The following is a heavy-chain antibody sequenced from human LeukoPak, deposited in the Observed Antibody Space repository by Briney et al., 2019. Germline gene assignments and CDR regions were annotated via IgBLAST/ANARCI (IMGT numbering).Heavy chain of an antibody. CDR1: GGSISCSDYY. CDR3: ARHVPYYYDSSGYLTPYMDV. Sequence: SETLSLTCTVSGGSISCSDYYWGWIRQPPGKGLEWIGSIYYSGSTYYNPSLKSRVTISVDTSKNQFSLKLTSVTAADTAVYYCARHVPYYYDSSGYLTPYMDVWGKGTTVTISS. CDR2: IYYSGST. D-gene: IGHD3-22*01. J-gene: IGHJ6*03. V-gene: IGHV4-39*01.